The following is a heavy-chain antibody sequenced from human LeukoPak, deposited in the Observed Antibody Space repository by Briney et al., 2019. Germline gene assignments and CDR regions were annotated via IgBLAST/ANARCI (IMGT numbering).Heavy chain of an antibody. CDR2: ISSSGSTI. D-gene: IGHD2-15*01. J-gene: IGHJ4*02. CDR1: GFTFSDYY. Sequence: GGSLRLSCAASGFTFSDYYMSWIRQAPGKGLEWVSYISSSGSTIYYADSVKGRFTISRDNAKNSLYLQMNSLRAEDTAVYYCARECRYCSGGSCLYYFDYWGQGTLVTVSS. CDR3: ARECRYCSGGSCLYYFDY. V-gene: IGHV3-11*04.